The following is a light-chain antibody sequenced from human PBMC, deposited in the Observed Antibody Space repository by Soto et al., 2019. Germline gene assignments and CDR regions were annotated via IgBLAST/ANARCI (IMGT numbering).Light chain of an antibody. V-gene: IGKV3-15*01. CDR1: QSVNNN. J-gene: IGKJ3*01. CDR2: SAS. Sequence: EIVMTQSPVTLSVSPGERATLSCTASQSVNNNLAWYQQKPGHTPRLLIYSASSGATGTRARFSGSWSGSDFTLTISRLQSEDFAVYYCQQYNKWPLTFGPGT. CDR3: QQYNKWPLT.